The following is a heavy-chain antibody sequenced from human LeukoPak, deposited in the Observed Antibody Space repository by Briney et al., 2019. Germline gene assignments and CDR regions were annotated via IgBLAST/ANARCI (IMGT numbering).Heavy chain of an antibody. V-gene: IGHV3-9*01. Sequence: GGSLRLSCAASGFTFDDYAMHWVRQAPGKGLEWVSGISWNSGRIGYADSVKGRFTISRDNAKKSLYLQMNSLRAEDTALYYCAKGQTDSSGYYDFDYWGQGTLVTVSS. CDR1: GFTFDDYA. J-gene: IGHJ4*02. D-gene: IGHD3-22*01. CDR2: ISWNSGRI. CDR3: AKGQTDSSGYYDFDY.